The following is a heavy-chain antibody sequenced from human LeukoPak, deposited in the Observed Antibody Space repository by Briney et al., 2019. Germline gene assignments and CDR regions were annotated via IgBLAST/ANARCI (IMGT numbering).Heavy chain of an antibody. Sequence: ASVKDSCKASGGTFSSYAISWLRQAPGHGLEWRGGFITIFGAENYAQKFQGRVTITADESTSTAYMELSSLRSEDTAVYYCARAQVDYDFWSGYYGAYWGQGTLVTVSS. D-gene: IGHD3-3*01. CDR1: GGTFSSYA. CDR2: FITIFGAE. V-gene: IGHV1-69*13. CDR3: ARAQVDYDFWSGYYGAY. J-gene: IGHJ4*02.